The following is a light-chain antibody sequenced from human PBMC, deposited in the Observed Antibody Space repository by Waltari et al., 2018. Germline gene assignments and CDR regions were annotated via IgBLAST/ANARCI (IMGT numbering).Light chain of an antibody. CDR1: QIIGEY. J-gene: IGKJ4*01. CDR3: QQSYT. V-gene: IGKV1-39*01. CDR2: GAS. Sequence: ASGVEKGTITCRGRQIIGEYLNWYQQKAGKAPKLLIYGASSLQSGVPSRFSGSGSGTDFTLSITSLQPEDSATYYCQQSYTFGGVTKVEIK.